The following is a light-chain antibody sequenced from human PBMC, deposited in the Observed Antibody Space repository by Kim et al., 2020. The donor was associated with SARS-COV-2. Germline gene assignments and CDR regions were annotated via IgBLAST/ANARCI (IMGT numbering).Light chain of an antibody. V-gene: IGLV2-23*02. CDR3: CSYAGSSTLL. CDR1: SSDVGSYNL. CDR2: EVS. J-gene: IGLJ2*01. Sequence: GQSITISCTGTSSDVGSYNLVSWYQQHPGKAPKLMIYEVSKRPSGVSNRFSGSKSGNTASLTISGLQAEDEVDYYCCSYAGSSTLLFGGGTQLTVL.